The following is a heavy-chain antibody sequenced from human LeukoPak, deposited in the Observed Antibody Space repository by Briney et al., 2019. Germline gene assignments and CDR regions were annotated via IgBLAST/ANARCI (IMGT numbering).Heavy chain of an antibody. V-gene: IGHV4-59*01. CDR2: IYYCGST. J-gene: IGHJ5*02. D-gene: IGHD6-13*01. CDR1: GCSISSYY. CDR3: AGATISAAGILSGFWGNWFAP. Sequence: SETLSLTCTVSGCSISSYYLSWIRQPPGKGLEWMGYIYYCGSTNYNPPLKRRVTISVDKSKNQFSLMLTTVTSADRSVDYCAGATISAAGILSGFWGNWFAPWGQGTLVTVSS.